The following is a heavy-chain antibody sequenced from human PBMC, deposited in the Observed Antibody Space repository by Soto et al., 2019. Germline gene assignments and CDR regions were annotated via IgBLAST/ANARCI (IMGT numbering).Heavy chain of an antibody. D-gene: IGHD1-1*01. V-gene: IGHV1-69*05. CDR1: GGTFSRHA. J-gene: IGHJ3*02. CDR3: ACGPTNDKGDHDAFEI. Sequence: QVQLVQYGTEVKKPGSSVKVSCKASGGTFSRHAVRWVRQAPGQGLEWMGAIIPIVDATNDAEKFQDRVTITPDESSSQVNMEWRSLKSEDTGVYFFACGPTNDKGDHDAFEIWGQGIMVVVSS. CDR2: IIPIVDAT.